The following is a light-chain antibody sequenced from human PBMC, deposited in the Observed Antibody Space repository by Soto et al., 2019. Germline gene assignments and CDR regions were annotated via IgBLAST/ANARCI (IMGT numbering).Light chain of an antibody. CDR3: QQSYSTPRT. CDR1: QGISTY. CDR2: AAS. J-gene: IGKJ1*01. V-gene: IGKV1-39*01. Sequence: DIQLTQSPSPLSASVGDRVAITCLASQGISTYLNWYQQKPGKAPKLLIYAASSLQSGVPSRFSGSGSGTDFTLTISSLQPEDFATYYCQQSYSTPRTFGQGTKVDIK.